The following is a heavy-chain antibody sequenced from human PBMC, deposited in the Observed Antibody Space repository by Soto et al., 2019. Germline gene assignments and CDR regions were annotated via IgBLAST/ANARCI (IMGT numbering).Heavy chain of an antibody. CDR2: IYYSGST. Sequence: SETLSLTCTVSGGSISSGDYYWSWIRQPPGKGLEWIGYIYYSGSTYYNPSLKSRVTISVDTSKNQFSLKLSSVIAADTAVYYCARRGDYYGMDVWGQGTTVTVSS. V-gene: IGHV4-30-4*01. CDR1: GGSISSGDYY. CDR3: ARRGDYYGMDV. J-gene: IGHJ6*02.